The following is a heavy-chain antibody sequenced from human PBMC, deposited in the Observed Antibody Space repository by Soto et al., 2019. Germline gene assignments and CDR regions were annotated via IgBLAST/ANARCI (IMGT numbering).Heavy chain of an antibody. D-gene: IGHD3-10*01. CDR2: INAGNGNT. CDR1: GYTFTSYA. CDR3: ARGPGEPYYYYYGMDV. V-gene: IGHV1-3*01. Sequence: ASVKVSCKASGYTFTSYAMHWVRQAPGQRLEWMGWINAGNGNTKYSQKFQGRVTITRDTSACTAYMELSSLRSEDTAVYYCARGPGEPYYYYYGMDVWGQGTTVTVSS. J-gene: IGHJ6*02.